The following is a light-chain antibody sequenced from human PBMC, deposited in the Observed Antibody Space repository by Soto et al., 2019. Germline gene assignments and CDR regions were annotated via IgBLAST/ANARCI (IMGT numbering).Light chain of an antibody. CDR2: GAS. CDR3: QESYSVPGT. CDR1: QNINNY. J-gene: IGKJ1*01. Sequence: DIELTQSPPSLAASVGDRVTITCRASQNINNYLIWYQQKPGKAPQLLIYGASILKSGVPSRFSGSASGTDFTLTIGSLQPEDFATYYCQESYSVPGTFGQGTKVEI. V-gene: IGKV1-39*01.